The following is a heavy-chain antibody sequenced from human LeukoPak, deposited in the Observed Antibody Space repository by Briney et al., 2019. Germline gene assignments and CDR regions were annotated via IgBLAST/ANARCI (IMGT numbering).Heavy chain of an antibody. J-gene: IGHJ3*02. CDR1: GGSISSGSYY. CDR3: ARERFEYQLLYGGDAFDI. D-gene: IGHD2-2*02. V-gene: IGHV4-61*02. CDR2: IYTSGST. Sequence: PSETLSLTCTVSGGSISSGSYYWSWIRQPAGKGLEWIGRIYTSGSTNYNPSLKSRVTISVDTSKNQFSLKLSSVTAADTAVYYCARERFEYQLLYGGDAFDIWGQGTMVTVSS.